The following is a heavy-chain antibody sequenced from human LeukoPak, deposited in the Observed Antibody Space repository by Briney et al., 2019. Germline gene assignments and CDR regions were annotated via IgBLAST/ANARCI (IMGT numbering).Heavy chain of an antibody. D-gene: IGHD2-15*01. CDR3: ATVVAAEGGLGVYFDY. Sequence: PVASVKVSCKVSGYTLTELSMHWVRQAPGKGLEWMGGFDPEDGETIYAQKFQGRVTMTEDTSTDTAYMELSSLRSEDTAVYYCATVVAAEGGLGVYFDYWGQGTLVTVSS. CDR2: FDPEDGET. V-gene: IGHV1-24*01. CDR1: GYTLTELS. J-gene: IGHJ4*02.